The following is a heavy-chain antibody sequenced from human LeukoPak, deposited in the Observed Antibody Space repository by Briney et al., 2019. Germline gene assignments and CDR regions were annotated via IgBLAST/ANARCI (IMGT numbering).Heavy chain of an antibody. V-gene: IGHV1-8*03. J-gene: IGHJ4*02. D-gene: IGHD1-26*01. CDR3: ARGDLVGADDTNFDY. CDR2: MNPNSDNT. Sequence: ASVKVSCKASAYTFTSYDINWVRHATGQGLEWMGWMNPNSDNTGYAQTFQGRVTITTNSSISTAYMELSSLRTEETAVYYCARGDLVGADDTNFDYWGQGTLVTVSS. CDR1: AYTFTSYD.